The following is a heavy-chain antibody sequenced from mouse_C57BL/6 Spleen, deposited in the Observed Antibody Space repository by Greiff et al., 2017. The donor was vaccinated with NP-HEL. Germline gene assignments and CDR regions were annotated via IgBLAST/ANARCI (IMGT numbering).Heavy chain of an antibody. CDR1: GYTFTDYY. CDR2: INPNNGGT. D-gene: IGHD1-1*01. Sequence: EVQLQQSGPELVKPGASVKISCKASGYTFTDYYMNWVKQSHGKSLEWIGDINPNNGGTSYNQKFKGKATLTVDKSSSTAYMELRSLTSEDSAVYYCARSEGSYVTYWGQGTLVTVSA. CDR3: ARSEGSYVTY. J-gene: IGHJ3*01. V-gene: IGHV1-26*01.